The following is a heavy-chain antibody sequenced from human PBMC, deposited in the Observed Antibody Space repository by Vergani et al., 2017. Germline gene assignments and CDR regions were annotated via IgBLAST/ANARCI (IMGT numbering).Heavy chain of an antibody. CDR1: GFTFSSYS. Sequence: EVQLVESGGGLVKPGGSLRLSCAASGFTFSSYSMNWVRQAPGKGLEWVSSISSSSSYIYYADSVKGRFTISIDNAKNSLYLQMNSLRAEDTAVYYCARDLGVPAALVYYYYYYMDVWGKGTTVTVSS. J-gene: IGHJ6*03. CDR2: ISSSSSYI. CDR3: ARDLGVPAALVYYYYYYMDV. V-gene: IGHV3-21*01. D-gene: IGHD2-2*01.